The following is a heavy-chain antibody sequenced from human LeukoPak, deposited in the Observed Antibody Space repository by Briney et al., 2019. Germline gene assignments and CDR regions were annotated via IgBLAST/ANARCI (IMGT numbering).Heavy chain of an antibody. CDR3: ASTEGGTTPFDY. CDR1: GGSISSYY. Sequence: SETLSLTCTVSGGSISSYYWSWIRQPPGKGLEWIGYIYYSGSTNYNPSLKSRVTISVDTSKNQFSLKLSSVTAADTAVYYCASTEGGTTPFDYWGQGTLVTVSS. V-gene: IGHV4-59*08. J-gene: IGHJ4*02. D-gene: IGHD1-1*01. CDR2: IYYSGST.